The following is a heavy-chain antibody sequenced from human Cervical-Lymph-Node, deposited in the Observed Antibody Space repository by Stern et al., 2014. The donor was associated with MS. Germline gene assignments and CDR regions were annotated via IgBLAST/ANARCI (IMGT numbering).Heavy chain of an antibody. J-gene: IGHJ5*02. CDR3: ARGTGDNWFDP. CDR2: IIRPVGTA. D-gene: IGHD3-10*01. Sequence: QLVQSGADVKKPGSAVRVSCKASGGVSWLRQAPGQGLEYMGGIIRPVGTAHYAQRFQGRPTITADTSRNTTYMELRSLRSDDTAVYYCARGTGDNWFDPWGQGTLVSVSS. V-gene: IGHV1-69*06. CDR1: GG.